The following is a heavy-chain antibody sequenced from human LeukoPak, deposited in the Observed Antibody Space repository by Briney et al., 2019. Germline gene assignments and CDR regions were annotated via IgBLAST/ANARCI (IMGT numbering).Heavy chain of an antibody. CDR2: ISSSSSYI. J-gene: IGHJ3*02. CDR3: ARVDITITFGGVQEFDGFDI. D-gene: IGHD3-16*01. V-gene: IGHV3-21*01. Sequence: MTGGSLRLSCAASGFTFSSYSMNWVRQAPGKGLEWVSSISSSSSYIYYADSVKGRFTISRDNAKNSLYLQMNSLRAEDTAVYYCARVDITITFGGVQEFDGFDIWGQGTMVTVSS. CDR1: GFTFSSYS.